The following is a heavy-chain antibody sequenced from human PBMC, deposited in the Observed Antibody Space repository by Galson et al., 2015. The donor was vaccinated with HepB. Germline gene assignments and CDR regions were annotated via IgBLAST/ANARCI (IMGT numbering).Heavy chain of an antibody. Sequence: LRLSCAASGFTVSNNYMSWVRQPPGKGLEWIGSIYYTGSTYYNPSLKSRVTISADTSKNQFLLRLRSVTAADTAVYYCVRLELLYFGPALCDSWGQGTLVTVSS. CDR2: IYYTGST. V-gene: IGHV4-39*01. CDR3: VRLELLYFGPALCDS. D-gene: IGHD1-7*01. J-gene: IGHJ4*02. CDR1: GFTVSNNY.